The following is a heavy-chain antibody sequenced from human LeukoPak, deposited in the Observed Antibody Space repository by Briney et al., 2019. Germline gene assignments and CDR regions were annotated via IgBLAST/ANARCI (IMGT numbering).Heavy chain of an antibody. CDR3: ARDQRGSYPFDY. CDR2: ISYDGSNK. V-gene: IGHV3-30-3*01. D-gene: IGHD1-26*01. Sequence: PGGSLRLSCAASGFTFSSYAMHWVRQAPGKGLEWVAVISYDGSNKYYADSVKGRFTISRDNAKNSLFLQMNSLRAEDTAVYYCARDQRGSYPFDYWGQGTLVTVSS. J-gene: IGHJ4*02. CDR1: GFTFSSYA.